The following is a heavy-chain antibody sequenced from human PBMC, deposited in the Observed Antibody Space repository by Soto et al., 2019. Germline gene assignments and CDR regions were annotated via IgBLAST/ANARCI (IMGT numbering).Heavy chain of an antibody. CDR2: IKSKTDGGTT. J-gene: IGHJ4*02. Sequence: RQAPGKGMEWVGRIKSKTDGGTTDYAAPVKGRFTISRDDSKNTLYLQMNSLKTEDTAVYYCTTDLGYSSSWFFDYWGQGTLVT. CDR3: TTDLGYSSSWFFDY. D-gene: IGHD6-13*01. V-gene: IGHV3-15*07.